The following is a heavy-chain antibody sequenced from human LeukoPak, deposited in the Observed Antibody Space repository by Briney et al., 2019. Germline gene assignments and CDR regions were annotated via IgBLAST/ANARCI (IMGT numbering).Heavy chain of an antibody. D-gene: IGHD5-18*01. J-gene: IGHJ5*02. CDR3: ARDGAYSLGLIWLGP. Sequence: ASVKISCKTSGYSFGGYYIHWVRQAPGQGLEWMGRINPNSANTKYAQKFKGRVTMTRDTSTNTVFMELSSLRSDDTAVYYCARDGAYSLGLIWLGPWGRGTVVRVS. V-gene: IGHV1-2*06. CDR2: INPNSANT. CDR1: GYSFGGYY.